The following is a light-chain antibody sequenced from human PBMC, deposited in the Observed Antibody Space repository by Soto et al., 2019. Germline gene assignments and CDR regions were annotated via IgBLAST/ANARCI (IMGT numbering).Light chain of an antibody. CDR3: SSFRSTSTLPYV. V-gene: IGLV2-14*01. CDR1: SSDVGGYDY. J-gene: IGLJ1*01. CDR2: EVT. Sequence: QSALTQPASVSGSPGQSITISCTGTSSDVGGYDYVSWYQQHPGKAPKLMIFEVTNRPSGVSNRFSGSKSGNKASLTISGLRAEDEADYYCSSFRSTSTLPYVFGTGTKVTVL.